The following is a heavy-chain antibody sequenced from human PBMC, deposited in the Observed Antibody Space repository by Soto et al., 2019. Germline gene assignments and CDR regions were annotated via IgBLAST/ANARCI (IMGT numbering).Heavy chain of an antibody. Sequence: PGGSLRLSCAASGFTFSSYAMSWVRQAPGKGLEWVSAISGSGGSTYYADSVKGRFTISRDNSKNTLYLQMNSLRAEDTAVYYCASNPPDIVVVPAPNYYYMDVWGKGTTVTVSS. D-gene: IGHD2-2*01. J-gene: IGHJ6*03. CDR3: ASNPPDIVVVPAPNYYYMDV. CDR1: GFTFSSYA. V-gene: IGHV3-23*01. CDR2: ISGSGGST.